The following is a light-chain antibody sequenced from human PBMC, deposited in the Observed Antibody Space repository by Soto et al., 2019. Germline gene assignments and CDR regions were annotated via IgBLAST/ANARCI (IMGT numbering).Light chain of an antibody. CDR3: SSYAGSNIVV. CDR1: SSDVGGYNF. J-gene: IGLJ2*01. Sequence: QSVLTQPPSASGSPGQSVTISCTGTSSDVGGYNFVSWYQQHPGKAPKTMIYDVSERPSGVPDRFSGSKSGNTASLTVSGLQAEYEADYYCSSYAGSNIVVFGGGTKLTVL. CDR2: DVS. V-gene: IGLV2-8*01.